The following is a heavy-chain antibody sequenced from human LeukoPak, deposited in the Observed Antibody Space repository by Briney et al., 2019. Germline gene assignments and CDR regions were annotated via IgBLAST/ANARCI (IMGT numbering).Heavy chain of an antibody. V-gene: IGHV3-21*01. CDR3: AREVDYGSGSYYFDY. J-gene: IGHJ4*02. CDR1: GFTFSSYS. CDR2: ISSSSSYI. Sequence: GGSLRLSCAASGFTFSSYSMNWVRQAPGKGLEWVSSISSSSSYIYYADSVRGRFTISRDNAKNSLYLQMNSLRAEDTAVYYCAREVDYGSGSYYFDYWGQGTLVTVSS. D-gene: IGHD3-10*01.